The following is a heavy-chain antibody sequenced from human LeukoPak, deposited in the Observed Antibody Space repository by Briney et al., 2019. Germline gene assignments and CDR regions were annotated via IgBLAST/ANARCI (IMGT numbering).Heavy chain of an antibody. V-gene: IGHV3-7*03. CDR2: IKQDGSEK. D-gene: IGHD6-19*01. CDR1: GFTFSSYW. Sequence: GGSLRLSCAASGFTFSSYWMSWVRQAPGKGLEWVANIKQDGSEKYYVDSVKGRFTISRDNAKNSLYLQMNSLRAEDTAVYYCACIAVADENWFDPWGQGTLVTVSS. J-gene: IGHJ5*02. CDR3: ACIAVADENWFDP.